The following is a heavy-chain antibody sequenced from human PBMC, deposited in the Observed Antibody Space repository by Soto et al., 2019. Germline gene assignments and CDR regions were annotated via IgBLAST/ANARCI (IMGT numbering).Heavy chain of an antibody. CDR3: ARIGGSYAIFDC. D-gene: IGHD1-26*01. CDR1: GGSVSSGSYY. J-gene: IGHJ4*02. Sequence: SETLSLTCTVSGGSVSSGSYYWSWIRQPPGKGLEWIGYIYYSGSTNYNPSLKSRVTISVDTSKNQFSLKLSSVTAADTAVYYCARIGGSYAIFDCCGQGPLDTVS. CDR2: IYYSGST. V-gene: IGHV4-61*01.